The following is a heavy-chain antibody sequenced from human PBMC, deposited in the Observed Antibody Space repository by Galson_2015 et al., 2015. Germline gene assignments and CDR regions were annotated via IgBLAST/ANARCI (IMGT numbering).Heavy chain of an antibody. CDR1: GGSISSSNW. V-gene: IGHV4-4*02. D-gene: IGHD4-17*01. CDR3: ARDTTVATFGAPGWFDP. CDR2: IYHSGST. Sequence: ETLSLTCAVSGGSISSSNWWSWVRQPPGKGLEWIGEIYHSGSTNYNPSLKSRVTISVDKSKNQFSLKLSSVTAADTAVYYCARDTTVATFGAPGWFDPWGQGTLVTVSS. J-gene: IGHJ5*02.